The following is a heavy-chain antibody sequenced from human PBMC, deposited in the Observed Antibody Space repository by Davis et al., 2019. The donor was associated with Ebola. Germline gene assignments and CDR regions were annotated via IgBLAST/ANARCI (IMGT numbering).Heavy chain of an antibody. CDR2: IYHSGST. CDR3: ARMYSGSPEGGDY. V-gene: IGHV4-4*02. Sequence: MPSETLSLTCAVSGGSISSSNWWSWVRQPPGKGLEWIGEIYHSGSTNYNPSLKSRVTISVDTSKNQFSLKLSSVTAADTAVYYCARMYSGSPEGGDYWGQGTLVIVSS. CDR1: GGSISSSNW. D-gene: IGHD1-26*01. J-gene: IGHJ4*02.